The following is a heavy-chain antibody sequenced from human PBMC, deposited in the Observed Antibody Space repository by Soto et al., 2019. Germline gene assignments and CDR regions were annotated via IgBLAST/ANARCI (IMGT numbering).Heavy chain of an antibody. D-gene: IGHD2-15*01. CDR3: ARDSTYTRSAGSSGLFDI. V-gene: IGHV4-31*03. Sequence: PSETLSLTCTVSGGSISSGGYYWSWIRQHPGKGLEWIGYIYYSGSTCYNPSLKSRVTISGDTSKNQFSLKLSSVPAADTAVYYCARDSTYTRSAGSSGLFDIWGQGTMVTVSS. CDR1: GGSISSGGYY. CDR2: IYYSGST. J-gene: IGHJ3*02.